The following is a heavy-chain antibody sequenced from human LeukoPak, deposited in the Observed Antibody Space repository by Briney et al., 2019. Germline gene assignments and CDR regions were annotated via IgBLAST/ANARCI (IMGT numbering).Heavy chain of an antibody. V-gene: IGHV3-48*03. CDR2: ISSSGSTI. Sequence: GGSLRLSCAASGFTFSSYEMNWVRQAPGKGLEWVSYISSSGSTIYYADSVKGRFTISRDNAKNSLYLQMNSLRAEDTAVYYCARAPGYRSFLDYWGQGTLVTVSS. CDR3: ARAPGYRSFLDY. D-gene: IGHD6-13*01. CDR1: GFTFSSYE. J-gene: IGHJ4*02.